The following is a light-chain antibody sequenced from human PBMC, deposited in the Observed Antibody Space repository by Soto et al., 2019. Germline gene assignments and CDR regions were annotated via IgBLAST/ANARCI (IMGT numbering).Light chain of an antibody. J-gene: IGKJ1*01. CDR2: GAS. Sequence: EIVLTQSPGTLSLSPGERATLSCKASQSVSSTFLAWYQRKPGQAPRLLIYGASYRATDIPYRFSGSGSGTDFTLTITRLEPEDFAVYDCQQYGTSPPTFGQGTKVEI. CDR3: QQYGTSPPT. V-gene: IGKV3-20*01. CDR1: QSVSSTF.